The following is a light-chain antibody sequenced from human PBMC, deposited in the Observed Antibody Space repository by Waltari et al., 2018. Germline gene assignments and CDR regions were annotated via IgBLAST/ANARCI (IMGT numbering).Light chain of an antibody. CDR1: SSNIGNHV. CDR3: AAWDDRLNGRWE. V-gene: IGLV1-44*01. CDR2: RND. J-gene: IGLJ3*02. Sequence: QSVLTQPPSASGTPGQAVTISCSGSSSNIGNHVVNWYRLVPGTTPKLLIYRNDQRPSGGPDRFSGSKSGTSASLAISGLRSEDEGDYFCAAWDDRLNGRWEFGGGTKLTVL.